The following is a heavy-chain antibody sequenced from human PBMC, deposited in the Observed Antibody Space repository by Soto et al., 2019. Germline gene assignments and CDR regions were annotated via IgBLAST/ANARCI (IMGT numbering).Heavy chain of an antibody. D-gene: IGHD3-3*01. V-gene: IGHV1-18*01. CDR3: ARGVTIFGVVTYYYYYMDV. CDR2: ISAYNGNT. Sequence: ASVKVSCKASGYTFTSYGISWVRQAPGQRLEWMGWISAYNGNTNYAQKLQGRVTMTTDTSTSTAYMELRSLRSDDTAVYYCARGVTIFGVVTYYYYYMDVWGKGTTVTVSS. CDR1: GYTFTSYG. J-gene: IGHJ6*03.